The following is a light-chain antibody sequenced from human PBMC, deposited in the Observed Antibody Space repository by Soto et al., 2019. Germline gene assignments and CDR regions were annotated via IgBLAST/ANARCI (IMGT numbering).Light chain of an antibody. CDR3: PQYNNWPRT. J-gene: IGKJ1*01. Sequence: EIVMTHSLASLSVSPCGRATLSFSASQSVSRNLAWYQQKPGQAPRLLIYGASTRATGIPARFSGSGSGTEFTLTISSLQSEDFAVYYCPQYNNWPRTFGQATKVDI. V-gene: IGKV3-15*01. CDR2: GAS. CDR1: QSVSRN.